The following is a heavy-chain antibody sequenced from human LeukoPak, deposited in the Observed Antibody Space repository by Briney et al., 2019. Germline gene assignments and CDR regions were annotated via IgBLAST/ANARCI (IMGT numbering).Heavy chain of an antibody. CDR3: AKLTYYDFWSGYLDY. D-gene: IGHD3-3*01. CDR2: ISGSGGST. V-gene: IGHV3-23*01. Sequence: PGGSLRLSCAASGFTFSSYAMSWVRQAPGKGLEWVSAISGSGGSTYYADSVKGRFTISRDNSKNTLYLQMNSLRAGDTAVYYCAKLTYYDFWSGYLDYWGQGTLVTVSS. CDR1: GFTFSSYA. J-gene: IGHJ4*02.